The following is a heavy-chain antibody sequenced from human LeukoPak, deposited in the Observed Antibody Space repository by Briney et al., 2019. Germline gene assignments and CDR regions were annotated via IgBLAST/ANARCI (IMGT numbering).Heavy chain of an antibody. J-gene: IGHJ3*02. CDR2: INTNTENP. V-gene: IGHV7-4-1*02. D-gene: IGHD2-2*01. CDR3: ARTRYCDSTSCLGGRGAFDI. CDR1: GYTFTKFA. Sequence: ASVKVSCKASGYTFTKFAMNWLRQAPGQGLEWMGWINTNTENPTYAQGFTGRLVFSLDTSISTAYLQISRLEAEDTAVYYCARTRYCDSTSCLGGRGAFDIWGQGTMVTVSS.